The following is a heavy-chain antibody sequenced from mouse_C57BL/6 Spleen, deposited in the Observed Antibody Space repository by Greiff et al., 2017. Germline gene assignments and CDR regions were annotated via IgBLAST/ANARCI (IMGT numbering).Heavy chain of an antibody. CDR2: INPYNGGT. CDR1: GYTFTDYC. D-gene: IGHD2-4*01. Sequence: VQLQQSGPVLVKPGASVKMSCKASGYTFTDYCMNWVKQSHGKSLEWIGVINPYNGGTSYNQKFKGKATLTVDTSSSTAYMELNSLTSEDSAVYYCARRGVDDYERYLDYWGQGTTLTVSS. CDR3: ARRGVDDYERYLDY. V-gene: IGHV1-19*01. J-gene: IGHJ2*01.